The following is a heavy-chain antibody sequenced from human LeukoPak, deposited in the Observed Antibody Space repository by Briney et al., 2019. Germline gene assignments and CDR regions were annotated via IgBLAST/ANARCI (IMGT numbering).Heavy chain of an antibody. V-gene: IGHV4-61*02. J-gene: IGHJ6*03. CDR1: GGSISSGSYY. CDR3: ARTYSRFGLYYMDV. CDR2: IYSSGST. D-gene: IGHD6-13*01. Sequence: SETLSLTCTVSGGSISSGSYYWSWIRQPAGKGLEWIGRIYSSGSTNYNPSLKSRVTTSVDTSKNQFSLKLSSVTAADTAVYYCARTYSRFGLYYMDVWGKGTTVTISS.